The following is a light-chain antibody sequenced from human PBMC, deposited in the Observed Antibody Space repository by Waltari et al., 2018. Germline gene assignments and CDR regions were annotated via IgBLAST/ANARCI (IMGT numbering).Light chain of an antibody. Sequence: GDRVTITCRASQGLTGWLAWYQQKPGKAPELLIYKTSRLESGVPSRFSGSGSQTEFTLTISSLQPDDFATYYCQQYASYWTFGQGTK. CDR2: KTS. J-gene: IGKJ1*01. CDR1: QGLTGW. CDR3: QQYASYWT. V-gene: IGKV1-5*03.